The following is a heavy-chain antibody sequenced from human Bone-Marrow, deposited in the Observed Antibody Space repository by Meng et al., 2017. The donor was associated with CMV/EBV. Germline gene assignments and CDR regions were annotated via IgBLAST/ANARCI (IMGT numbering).Heavy chain of an antibody. CDR2: ISAYSGDT. CDR1: GYTFTTFD. D-gene: IGHD3-16*01. J-gene: IGHJ4*03. Sequence: ASVKVSCKTSGYTFTTFDINWVRQAPGQGLEWMALISAYSGDTKYAQKFQGRVTLTPDTSTRTAYMEIRSLRSDDTAVYYCATLGFWGDYFDHWGQGTTVTVSS. V-gene: IGHV1-18*01. CDR3: ATLGFWGDYFDH.